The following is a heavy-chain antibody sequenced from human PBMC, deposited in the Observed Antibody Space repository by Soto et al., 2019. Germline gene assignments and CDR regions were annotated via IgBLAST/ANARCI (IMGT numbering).Heavy chain of an antibody. CDR3: AREASGYDSHYYMDV. CDR2: ISSSSSTI. J-gene: IGHJ6*03. CDR1: GFTFSSYS. V-gene: IGHV3-48*01. Sequence: GESLKISCAASGFTFSSYSMNWVRQAPGKGLEWVSYISSSSSTIYYADSVKGRFTISRDNAKNSLYLQMNSLRAEDTAVYYCAREASGYDSHYYMDVWGKGTTVTVSS. D-gene: IGHD5-12*01.